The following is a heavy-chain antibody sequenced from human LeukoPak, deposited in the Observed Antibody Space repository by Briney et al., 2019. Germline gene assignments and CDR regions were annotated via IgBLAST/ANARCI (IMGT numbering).Heavy chain of an antibody. V-gene: IGHV3-23*01. J-gene: IGHJ4*02. CDR3: AKARIPSGNGYYSD. CDR1: GFTFSTYT. Sequence: PGGSLRLSCAASGFTFSTYTMNWVRQAPGKGLEWVSDISGSGDNTYYADSVEGRFTISRDNSKNTLYLQMNSLRAEDTAVYYCAKARIPSGNGYYSDWGQGTLVTVSS. CDR2: ISGSGDNT. D-gene: IGHD3-22*01.